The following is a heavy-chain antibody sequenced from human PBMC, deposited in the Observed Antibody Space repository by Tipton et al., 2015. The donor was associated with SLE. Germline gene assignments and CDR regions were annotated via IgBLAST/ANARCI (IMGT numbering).Heavy chain of an antibody. D-gene: IGHD2-15*01. CDR1: GGSISSGSYY. J-gene: IGHJ5*02. CDR2: IYTSGST. CDR3: ARGPGLGVVVVTQSDWFDL. V-gene: IGHV4-61*09. Sequence: TLSLTCTVSGGSISSGSYYWSWIRQPAGKGLEWIGYIYTSGSTNYNPSLKSRVTISVDTSKNQFSLKLSSVTAADTAVYYCARGPGLGVVVVTQSDWFDLWGQGTLVTVSS.